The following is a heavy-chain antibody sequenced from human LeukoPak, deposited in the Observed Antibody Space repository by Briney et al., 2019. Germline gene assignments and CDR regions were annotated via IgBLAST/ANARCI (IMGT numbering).Heavy chain of an antibody. CDR2: IYSRGST. CDR1: GDSLSSYY. CDR3: ARLGGGGSYSGWFDP. J-gene: IGHJ5*02. V-gene: IGHV4-4*09. Sequence: SETLSLTCSVSGDSLSSYYWSWIREPPGKGLEWIGYIYSRGSTNCKPSLKSRLTISIDTPKNQFSLKLSSVTAADTAVYYCARLGGGGSYSGWFDPWGQGTLVTVSS. D-gene: IGHD1-26*01.